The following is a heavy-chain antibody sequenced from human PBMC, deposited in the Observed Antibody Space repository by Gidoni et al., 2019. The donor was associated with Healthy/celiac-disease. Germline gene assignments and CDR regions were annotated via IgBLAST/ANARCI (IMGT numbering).Heavy chain of an antibody. J-gene: IGHJ4*02. CDR3: ARDPGIACSGGSCWGPYYFDY. V-gene: IGHV1-3*01. CDR2: INAGNGNT. CDR1: GYTFTSYA. D-gene: IGHD2-15*01. Sequence: QVQLVQSGAEVKKPGASVTVSCKASGYTFTSYAMHWVRQAPGQRLEWMGWINAGNGNTKYSQKFQGRVTITRDASASTAYMELSSLRSEDTAVYYCARDPGIACSGGSCWGPYYFDYWGQGTLVTVSS.